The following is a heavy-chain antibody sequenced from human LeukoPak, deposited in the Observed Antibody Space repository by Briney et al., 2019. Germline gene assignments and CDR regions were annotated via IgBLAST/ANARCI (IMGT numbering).Heavy chain of an antibody. CDR2: ITGSDGIT. D-gene: IGHD5-24*01. Sequence: GGSLRLSCAASGFTFRSYGMSWVRQAPGKGLEWVSSITGSDGITDYADSVKGRFTISRDNSMNTLYLQMNSLRAEDTAVYYCVKEIYNLSDHWGQGTLVTVSS. CDR1: GFTFRSYG. J-gene: IGHJ4*02. CDR3: VKEIYNLSDH. V-gene: IGHV3-23*01.